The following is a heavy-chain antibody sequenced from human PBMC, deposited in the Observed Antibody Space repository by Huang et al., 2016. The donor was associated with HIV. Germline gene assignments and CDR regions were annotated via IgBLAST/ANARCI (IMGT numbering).Heavy chain of an antibody. V-gene: IGHV3-9*01. Sequence: VQLVESGGGLVQPGWSLRLYCAASGFAFSQYAVHWVRQSPGKGLEWGSGIGGNSGDIAYAASVRGRFVISRDNAKKSLYLKMNGLRLEDTALYFCVIMDDYFDYWGQGVLVGVSS. CDR3: VIMDDYFDY. J-gene: IGHJ4*02. CDR1: GFAFSQYA. CDR2: IGGNSGDI. D-gene: IGHD2-8*01.